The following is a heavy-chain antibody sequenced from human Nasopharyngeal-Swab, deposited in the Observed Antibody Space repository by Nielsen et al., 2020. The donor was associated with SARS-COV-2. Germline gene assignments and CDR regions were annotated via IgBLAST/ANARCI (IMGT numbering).Heavy chain of an antibody. V-gene: IGHV3-74*01. J-gene: IGHJ4*02. CDR2: INSDGSST. Sequence: WIRQPPGPGLVWVSRINSDGSSTTYADSVKGRFTISRDNAKNTLYLQMNSLRAEDTAVYYCARVPSYYYDSSGYLVYWGQGTLVTVS. D-gene: IGHD3-22*01. CDR3: ARVPSYYYDSSGYLVY.